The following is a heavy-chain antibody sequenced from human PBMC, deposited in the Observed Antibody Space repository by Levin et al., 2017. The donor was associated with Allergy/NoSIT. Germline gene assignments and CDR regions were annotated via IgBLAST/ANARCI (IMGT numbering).Heavy chain of an antibody. CDR2: IKTKAESYAT. Sequence: AGGSLRLSCVASGFTFSVSPVHWVRQASGKGLEWIGRIKTKAESYATAYAASVKGRFTISRDDSENTAYLQMNSLETEDPAVYYCTRRVIDCSAGRCYSDWFDPWGQGTLVTVSS. CDR3: TRRVIDCSAGRCYSDWFDP. CDR1: GFTFSVSP. D-gene: IGHD2-15*01. V-gene: IGHV3-73*01. J-gene: IGHJ5*02.